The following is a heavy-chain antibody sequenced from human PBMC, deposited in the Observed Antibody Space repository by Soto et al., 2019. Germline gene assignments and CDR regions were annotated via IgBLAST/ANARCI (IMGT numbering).Heavy chain of an antibody. D-gene: IGHD4-17*01. CDR3: ARVRHDYGDPRDDYYYYYYMDV. Sequence: GSLRLSCAASGFTFSSYSMNWVRQAPGKGLEWVSYISSSSSTIYYADSVKGRFTISRDNAKNSLYLQMNSLRAEDTAVYYCARVRHDYGDPRDDYYYYYYMDVWGKGTTVTVSS. V-gene: IGHV3-48*01. CDR1: GFTFSSYS. J-gene: IGHJ6*03. CDR2: ISSSSSTI.